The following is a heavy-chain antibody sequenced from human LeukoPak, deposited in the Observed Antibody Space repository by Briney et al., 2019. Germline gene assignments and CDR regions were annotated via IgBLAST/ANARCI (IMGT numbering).Heavy chain of an antibody. D-gene: IGHD2-2*01. V-gene: IGHV1-18*01. Sequence: ASVKVSCKASGGTFSSYAISWVRQAPGQGLEWMGWISAYNGNTNYAQKLQGRVTMTTDTSTSTAYMELRSLRSDDTAVYYCARSSTTIRGWFDPWGQGTLVTVSS. CDR3: ARSSTTIRGWFDP. J-gene: IGHJ5*02. CDR1: GGTFSSYA. CDR2: ISAYNGNT.